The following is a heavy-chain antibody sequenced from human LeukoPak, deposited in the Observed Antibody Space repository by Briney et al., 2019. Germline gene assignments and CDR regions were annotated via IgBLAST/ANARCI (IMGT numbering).Heavy chain of an antibody. J-gene: IGHJ3*02. V-gene: IGHV3-30*02. CDR3: AKFWFGELYDAFDI. CDR1: GFTLSSYG. D-gene: IGHD3-10*01. CDR2: IRYDGSNK. Sequence: GGSLRLSCAASGFTLSSYGMHWVRQAPGKGLEWVAFIRYDGSNKYYADSVKGRFTISRDNSKNTLYLQMNSLRAEDTAVYYCAKFWFGELYDAFDIWGQGTMVTVSS.